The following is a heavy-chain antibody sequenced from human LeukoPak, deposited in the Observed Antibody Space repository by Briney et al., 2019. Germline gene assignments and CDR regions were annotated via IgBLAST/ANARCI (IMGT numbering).Heavy chain of an antibody. CDR3: ARAPHDSSGYYPYYFDY. V-gene: IGHV1-46*01. Sequence: ASVKVSCKASGYTFTSYYMHWVRQAPGQGLEWMGIINPSGGSTSHAQKFQGRVTITADESTSTAYMELSSLRSEDTAVYYCARAPHDSSGYYPYYFDYWGQGTLVTVSS. D-gene: IGHD3-22*01. CDR1: GYTFTSYY. CDR2: INPSGGST. J-gene: IGHJ4*02.